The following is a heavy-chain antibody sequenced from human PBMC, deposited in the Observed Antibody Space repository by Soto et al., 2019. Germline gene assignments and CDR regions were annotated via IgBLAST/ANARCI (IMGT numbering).Heavy chain of an antibody. V-gene: IGHV3-73*01. D-gene: IGHD3-22*01. CDR3: TRRYYDSSGYFLGDY. CDR2: IKSKANNYAT. J-gene: IGHJ4*02. Sequence: GGSLRLSCAASGFTFSDSAIHWVRQASGKGLEWVARIKSKANNYATAYAASVKGRFTISRDDSKNTAFLQMNSLKTEDTAVYYFTRRYYDSSGYFLGDYWGQGTPVTVS. CDR1: GFTFSDSA.